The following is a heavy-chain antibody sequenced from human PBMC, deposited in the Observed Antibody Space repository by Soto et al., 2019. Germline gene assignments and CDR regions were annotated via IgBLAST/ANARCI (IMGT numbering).Heavy chain of an antibody. V-gene: IGHV3-23*01. CDR2: IRGSGIST. D-gene: IGHD4-4*01. J-gene: IGHJ6*03. CDR1: GFTFSTYP. Sequence: PGRSLRLSCAASGFTFSTYPMNWVRQAPGKGLEWVSGIRGSGISTFYVDTVKGRFTISRDNSKNTVFLQINSLRAEDTAIYYCVKFPVITGSYYYQDMDVWGQGTTVTVSS. CDR3: VKFPVITGSYYYQDMDV.